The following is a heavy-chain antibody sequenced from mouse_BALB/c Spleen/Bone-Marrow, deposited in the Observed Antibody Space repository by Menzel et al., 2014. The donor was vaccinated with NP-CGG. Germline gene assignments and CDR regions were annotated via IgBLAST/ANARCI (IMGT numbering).Heavy chain of an antibody. Sequence: EVHLVESGGGLVQPGGSMRLSCVASGFTFSDAWMDWVRQSPEKGLEWVAEIRSKPNNHATYYAESVKGRFTISRDDSKSSDYLQMNSLRAEDTGIYCYMDGNLFAYWGQGTLVTVSA. CDR3: MDGNLFAY. CDR1: GFTFSDAW. J-gene: IGHJ3*01. CDR2: IRSKPNNHAT. D-gene: IGHD2-1*01. V-gene: IGHV6-6*01.